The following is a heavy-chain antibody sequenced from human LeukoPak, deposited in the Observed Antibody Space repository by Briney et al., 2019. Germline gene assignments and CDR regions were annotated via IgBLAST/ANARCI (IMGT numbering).Heavy chain of an antibody. CDR1: GYTFTSYY. Sequence: ASVKVSCKASGYTFTSYYIHWVRQAPGQGLEWMGIINPSGGSTNYAQKFQGRVIMTRDTSTSTVYMELSSLRSDDTAVYYCARGVMVRGVNVYMDVWGKGTTVTISS. CDR3: ARGVMVRGVNVYMDV. CDR2: INPSGGST. V-gene: IGHV1-46*01. J-gene: IGHJ6*03. D-gene: IGHD3-10*01.